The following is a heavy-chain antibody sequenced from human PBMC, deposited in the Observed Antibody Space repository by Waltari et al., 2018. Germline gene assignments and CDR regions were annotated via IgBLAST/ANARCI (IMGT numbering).Heavy chain of an antibody. CDR2: IYYSGST. J-gene: IGHJ4*02. V-gene: IGHV4-30-4*08. CDR1: GGSISRGDYY. CDR3: ARAASGSSGYCSGGSCFL. D-gene: IGHD2-15*01. Sequence: QVQLQESGPGLVKPSQTLSLTCTVSGGSISRGDYYWSWLRQPPGKGLEWIGYIYYSGSTYYNPSLKSRVTISVDTSKNQFSLKLSSVTAADTAVYYCARAASGSSGYCSGGSCFLWGQGTLVTVSS.